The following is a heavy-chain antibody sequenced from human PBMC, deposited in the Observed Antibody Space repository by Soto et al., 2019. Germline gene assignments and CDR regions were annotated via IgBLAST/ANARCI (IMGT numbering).Heavy chain of an antibody. CDR3: ARGPRGSSYVY. D-gene: IGHD6-13*01. V-gene: IGHV4-34*01. J-gene: IGHJ4*02. CDR1: GGSFSGYY. Sequence: QVQLQQWGAGLLKPSETLSLTCAVYGGSFSGYYWGWIRQPQGKGLEWIGEINHSGSTNYNPSLKSRVTISVDTSKNQFSLKLSSVTAADTAVYYCARGPRGSSYVYWGQGTLVTVSS. CDR2: INHSGST.